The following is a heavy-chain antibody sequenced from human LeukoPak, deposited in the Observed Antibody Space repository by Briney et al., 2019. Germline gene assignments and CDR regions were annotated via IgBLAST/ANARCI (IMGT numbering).Heavy chain of an antibody. CDR1: GGSISSHY. J-gene: IGHJ5*02. D-gene: IGHD2-2*01. V-gene: IGHV4-59*11. CDR2: IYYSGST. Sequence: PSETLSLTCTVSGGSISSHYWSWIRQPPGKGLEWIGYIYYSGSTNYNPSLKSRVTISVDTSKNQFSLKLSSVTAADTAVYYCARLTLLAEGPAAINWFDPWGQGTLVTVSS. CDR3: ARLTLLAEGPAAINWFDP.